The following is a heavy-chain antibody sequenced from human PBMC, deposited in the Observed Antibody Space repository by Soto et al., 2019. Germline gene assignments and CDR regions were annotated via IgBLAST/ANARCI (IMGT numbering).Heavy chain of an antibody. CDR3: ARDNSGMDV. J-gene: IGHJ6*02. CDR2: ISYDGGDK. CDR1: GFTFSNYQ. V-gene: IGHV3-30-3*01. Sequence: SLRLSCAPSGFTFSNYQTRWVRLAPGKGLEWVAVISYDGGDKYYADSVKVQSTVSRRNACTTLLFQMNSLTVDATAVYYCARDNSGMDVRGQGITVADSS.